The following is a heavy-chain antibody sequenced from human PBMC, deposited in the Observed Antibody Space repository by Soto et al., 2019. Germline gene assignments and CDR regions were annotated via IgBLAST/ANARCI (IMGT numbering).Heavy chain of an antibody. D-gene: IGHD1-26*01. Sequence: ASVKVSCKASGYTFTSYYMHWVRQAPGQGLEWMGIINPSGGSTSYAQKFQGRVTMTRDTSTSTVYMALSSLRSEDTAVYYCAREDPPSYSGSRTPHYYYGMDVWGQGTTVTVSS. CDR1: GYTFTSYY. CDR2: INPSGGST. CDR3: AREDPPSYSGSRTPHYYYGMDV. V-gene: IGHV1-46*01. J-gene: IGHJ6*02.